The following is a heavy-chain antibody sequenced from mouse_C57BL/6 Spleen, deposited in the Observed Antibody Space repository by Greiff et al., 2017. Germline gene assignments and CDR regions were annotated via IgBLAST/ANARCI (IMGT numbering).Heavy chain of an antibody. CDR3: ARPSTGTGFDY. D-gene: IGHD4-1*02. Sequence: QVQLQQPGAELVKPGASVKLSCKASGYTFTSYWMQWVKQRPGQGLEWIGEIDPSDSYTNYNQKFKGKATLTVDTSSSTAYMQLSSLTSEDSAVYYCARPSTGTGFDYWGQGTTLTVSS. J-gene: IGHJ2*01. V-gene: IGHV1-50*01. CDR2: IDPSDSYT. CDR1: GYTFTSYW.